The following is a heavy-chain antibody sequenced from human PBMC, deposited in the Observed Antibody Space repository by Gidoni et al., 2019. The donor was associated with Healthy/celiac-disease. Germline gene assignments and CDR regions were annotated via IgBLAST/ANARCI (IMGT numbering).Heavy chain of an antibody. V-gene: IGHV3-23*01. CDR1: GFPFSSYA. CDR3: ASTTYYYDSSGYYYFDY. D-gene: IGHD3-22*01. CDR2: ISASCVST. Sequence: EVQLLESGGGLVQPGGSLRLSCAASGFPFSSYAMSWVRQAPGKGLEWVSGISASCVSTSYADSVKGRFTISRDNSKNTLFLQMNSLRAEDTAVYYCASTTYYYDSSGYYYFDYWGQGTLVTVSS. J-gene: IGHJ4*02.